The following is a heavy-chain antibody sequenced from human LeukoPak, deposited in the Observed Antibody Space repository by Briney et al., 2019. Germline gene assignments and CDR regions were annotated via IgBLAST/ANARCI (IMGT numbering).Heavy chain of an antibody. Sequence: GGSLRLSCAASGFTFSNYAMGWVRQAPGKGLEWVSGIGGSGGMTYYADSVKGRFTISRDNSKNTLYLEMNSLRVEDAAIYYCARSEHSSSSFDYWGQGTLVTVSS. CDR1: GFTFSNYA. D-gene: IGHD6-6*01. V-gene: IGHV3-23*01. CDR3: ARSEHSSSSFDY. J-gene: IGHJ4*02. CDR2: IGGSGGMT.